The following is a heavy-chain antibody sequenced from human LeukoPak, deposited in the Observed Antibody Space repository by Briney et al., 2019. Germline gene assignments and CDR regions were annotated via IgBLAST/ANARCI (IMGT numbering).Heavy chain of an antibody. Sequence: SETLSLTCAVYGGSFSGYYWSWVRQPPGKGVEWVGEITHGGSINYNPSLKSRVTISVATSKNQFSLNLSSVTAADTAVYYCARGVSRYGDLFVDYWGQGTLVTVSS. D-gene: IGHD4-17*01. J-gene: IGHJ4*02. CDR3: ARGVSRYGDLFVDY. V-gene: IGHV4-34*01. CDR1: GGSFSGYY. CDR2: ITHGGSI.